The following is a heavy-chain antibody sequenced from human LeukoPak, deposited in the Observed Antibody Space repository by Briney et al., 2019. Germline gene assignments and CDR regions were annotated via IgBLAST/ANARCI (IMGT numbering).Heavy chain of an antibody. Sequence: GGSLRLSCAVSGFTFSSYAMNWVRQAPGKGLEWVSGISGSGGSTYYADSVKGRFTISRDNSKNTLYLQMNSLRAEDTAVYYCAKRGSSSADYWGQGTLVTVSS. V-gene: IGHV3-23*01. CDR2: ISGSGGST. J-gene: IGHJ4*02. CDR3: AKRGSSSADY. D-gene: IGHD6-6*01. CDR1: GFTFSSYA.